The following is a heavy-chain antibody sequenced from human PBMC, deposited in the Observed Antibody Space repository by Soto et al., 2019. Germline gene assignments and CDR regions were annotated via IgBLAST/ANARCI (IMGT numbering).Heavy chain of an antibody. CDR1: GFTFSSYG. CDR2: IWYDGSNK. V-gene: IGHV3-33*01. D-gene: IGHD3-22*01. CDR3: ASSPYYYDSSGYCQDGMDV. Sequence: QVQLVESGGGVVQPGRSLRLSCAASGFTFSSYGMHWVRQAPGKGLEWVAVIWYDGSNKYYADSVKGRFTISRDNSKNTLYLQMNSLRAEDTAVYYCASSPYYYDSSGYCQDGMDVWGQGTTVTVSS. J-gene: IGHJ6*02.